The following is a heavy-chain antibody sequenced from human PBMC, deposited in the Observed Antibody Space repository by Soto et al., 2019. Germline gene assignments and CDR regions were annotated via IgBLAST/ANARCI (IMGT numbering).Heavy chain of an antibody. Sequence: PGGSLRLSCAASGFTFSSYAMHWVRQAPGKGLEWVAVISYDGSNKYYADSVKGRFTISRDNSKNTLYLQMNSLRAEDTAVYYCARDDRFSSGWPDYWGQGTLVTASS. V-gene: IGHV3-30-3*01. CDR3: ARDDRFSSGWPDY. CDR2: ISYDGSNK. D-gene: IGHD6-19*01. J-gene: IGHJ4*02. CDR1: GFTFSSYA.